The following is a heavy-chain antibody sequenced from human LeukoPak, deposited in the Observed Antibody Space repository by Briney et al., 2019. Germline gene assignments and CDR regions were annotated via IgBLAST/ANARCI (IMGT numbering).Heavy chain of an antibody. CDR3: ARDCETYNGFDP. J-gene: IGHJ5*02. D-gene: IGHD2-21*01. V-gene: IGHV3-73*01. CDR2: IDKEDMGYETAT. CDR1: GFTFSSSA. Sequence: GGSLRLSCAASGFTFSSSAIHWVRQSSGKGLEWVGHIDKEDMGYETATAYAASVKGRFTVSRDDSINTPYLQTKSLKTEDTALYYCARDCETYNGFDPWGQGTLVTVSS.